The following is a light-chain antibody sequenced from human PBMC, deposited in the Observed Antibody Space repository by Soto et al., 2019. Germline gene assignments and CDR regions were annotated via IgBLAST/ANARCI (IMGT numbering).Light chain of an antibody. Sequence: QSALTQPASVSDSPGQSITISCTGTSSDVGGSNFVSWYQQHPGKPPKLIIYDVANRPSGVSNRFSGSKSGSTASLIISRLQTEDEADYYCVSYTPSPTYVFGTGTKVTVL. J-gene: IGLJ1*01. CDR3: VSYTPSPTYV. CDR1: SSDVGGSNF. V-gene: IGLV2-14*03. CDR2: DVA.